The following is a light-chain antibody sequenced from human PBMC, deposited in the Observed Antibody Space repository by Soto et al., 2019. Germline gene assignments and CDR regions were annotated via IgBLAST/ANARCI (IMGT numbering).Light chain of an antibody. Sequence: DIQMTQSPSSLSASVGDRVTITCRASQGISNYLAWYQQKPGRVPSLLIYAASTLESGVPSRFSGSGSGTDFTLTIISLQPEDVATDDCQKYNSAPGTFGQGTKVEI. CDR2: AAS. CDR1: QGISNY. CDR3: QKYNSAPGT. V-gene: IGKV1-27*01. J-gene: IGKJ1*01.